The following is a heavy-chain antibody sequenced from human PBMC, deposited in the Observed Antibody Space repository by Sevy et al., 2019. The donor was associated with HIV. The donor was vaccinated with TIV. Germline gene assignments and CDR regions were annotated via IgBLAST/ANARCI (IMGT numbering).Heavy chain of an antibody. CDR2: ISSSSSYI. CDR3: ASTCSGGSCYYDY. Sequence: GGSLRLSCAASGFTFSSYSMNWVRQAPGKGLEWVSSISSSSSYIYYADSVKGRFTISRDNAKNSLYLQMNSLRAEDTAVYYCASTCSGGSCYYDYWGQGTLVTASS. D-gene: IGHD2-15*01. CDR1: GFTFSSYS. V-gene: IGHV3-21*01. J-gene: IGHJ4*02.